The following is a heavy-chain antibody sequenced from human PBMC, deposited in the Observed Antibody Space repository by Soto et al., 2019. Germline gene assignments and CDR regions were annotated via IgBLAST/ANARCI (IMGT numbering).Heavy chain of an antibody. CDR1: GFTFSSYA. CDR2: ISGSGGST. V-gene: IGHV3-23*01. D-gene: IGHD1-26*01. CDR3: ARRGSGSYYDY. Sequence: EVQLLESGGGLVQPGGSLRLSCAASGFTFSSYAMRWVRQAPGEGLEWVSAISGSGGSTYYADSVKGRFTISRDNSKNTLYVQMNSLRAEDTAVYYCARRGSGSYYDYWGQGTLVTVSS. J-gene: IGHJ4*02.